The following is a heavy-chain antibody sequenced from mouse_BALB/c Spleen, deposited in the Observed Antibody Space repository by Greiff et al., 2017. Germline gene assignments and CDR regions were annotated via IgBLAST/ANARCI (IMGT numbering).Heavy chain of an antibody. CDR3: AREGGYYGLDY. CDR1: GFTFSSYA. V-gene: IGHV5-6-5*01. Sequence: EVQGVESGGGLVKPGGSLKLSCAASGFTFSSYAMSWVRQTPEKRLEWVASISSGGSTYYPDSVKGRFTISRDNARNILYLQMSSLRSEDTAMYYCAREGGYYGLDYWGQGTTLTVSS. CDR2: ISSGGST. D-gene: IGHD1-1*01. J-gene: IGHJ2*01.